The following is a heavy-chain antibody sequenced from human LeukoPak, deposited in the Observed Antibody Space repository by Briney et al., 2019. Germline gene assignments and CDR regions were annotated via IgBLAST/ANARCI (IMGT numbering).Heavy chain of an antibody. CDR3: ARAYQPLGGLSLPDY. J-gene: IGHJ4*02. V-gene: IGHV7-4-1*02. Sequence: PAASVKVSCKASGYSFTTYAMNWLRQAPGQGLEWMGWINPNTGNPTYAPGFTGRFVFSLDTSVSTAYLQISGLKADDTAVYYCARAYQPLGGLSLPDYWGQGTLVSVSS. D-gene: IGHD3-16*02. CDR1: GYSFTTYA. CDR2: INPNTGNP.